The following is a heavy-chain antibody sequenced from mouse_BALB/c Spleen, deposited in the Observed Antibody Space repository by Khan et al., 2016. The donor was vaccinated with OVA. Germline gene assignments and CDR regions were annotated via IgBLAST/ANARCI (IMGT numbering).Heavy chain of an antibody. J-gene: IGHJ3*01. V-gene: IGHV5-6*01. Sequence: VQLKESGGDLVKPGGSLKLSCAASGFTFSTYGMSWVRQTPDKRLEWVATISSGGSYTYYPDSVKGRFTISRDNTKNTLYQQMSSLKSEDIAMYYCTRLAYYYDSEGFAYWGQGTLVTVST. CDR2: ISSGGSYT. D-gene: IGHD1-1*01. CDR1: GFTFSTYG. CDR3: TRLAYYYDSEGFAY.